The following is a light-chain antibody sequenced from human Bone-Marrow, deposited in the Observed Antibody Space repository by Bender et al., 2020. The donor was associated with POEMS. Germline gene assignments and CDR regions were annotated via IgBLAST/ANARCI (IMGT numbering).Light chain of an antibody. CDR1: SSDIGYSNF. Sequence: QSALTQPASVSGSPGQSITISCTGTSSDIGYSNFVSWYQHHPDKAPKLIIYEVNDRPSGVSIRFSGSKSGNTASLTISGLQAEDEADYYCSSYTRINTLVVFGGGTKLTVL. CDR3: SSYTRINTLVV. V-gene: IGLV2-14*01. J-gene: IGLJ2*01. CDR2: EVN.